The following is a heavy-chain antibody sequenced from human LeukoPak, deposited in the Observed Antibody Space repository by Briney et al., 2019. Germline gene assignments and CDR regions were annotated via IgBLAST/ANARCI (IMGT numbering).Heavy chain of an antibody. CDR3: ARGFRSFDT. J-gene: IGHJ4*02. CDR1: GFTFSDHY. V-gene: IGHV3-72*01. CDR2: TRNKANGYTT. D-gene: IGHD1-14*01. Sequence: GGSLRLSCAVSGFTFSDHYMDWVRQAPGKGLEWVGRTRNKANGYTTICAASVKGRFTVSRDESKNSLYLQMNSLRTEDTAVYYCARGFRSFDTWGQGTLVTVSS.